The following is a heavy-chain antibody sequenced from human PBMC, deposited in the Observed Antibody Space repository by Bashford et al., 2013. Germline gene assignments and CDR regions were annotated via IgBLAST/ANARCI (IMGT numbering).Heavy chain of an antibody. D-gene: IGHD6-19*01. V-gene: IGHV4-39*01. J-gene: IGHJ4*02. CDR2: VHSSGSG. Sequence: SETLSLTCIVAGASISSGSHYWGWIRQPPGKGLEWIGSVHSSGSGDSNPSLKSRVAISVDTSKNQLSLKLSSVTAGDTSVYYCARHRSGYSSGLDYWGQGTLVTVSS. CDR3: ARHRSGYSSGLDY. CDR1: GASISSGSHY.